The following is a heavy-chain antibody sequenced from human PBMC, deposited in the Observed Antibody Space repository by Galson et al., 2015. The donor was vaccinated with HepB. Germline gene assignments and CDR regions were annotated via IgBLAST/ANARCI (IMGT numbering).Heavy chain of an antibody. J-gene: IGHJ4*02. Sequence: SLRLSCAASGFTVSSNYMNWVRQAPGKGLEWVSVIYSGGSTNYADSVKGRFTISRDNSKNTLYLQMDSLRAEDTAVYYCVRAKVGSDWGLFDYWGQGTLVTVSS. CDR3: VRAKVGSDWGLFDY. D-gene: IGHD6-19*01. V-gene: IGHV3-53*01. CDR2: IYSGGST. CDR1: GFTVSSNY.